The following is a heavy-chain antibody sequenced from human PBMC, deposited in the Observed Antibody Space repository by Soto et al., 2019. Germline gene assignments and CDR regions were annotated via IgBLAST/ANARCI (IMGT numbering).Heavy chain of an antibody. CDR3: AKADIVVVPAAIQDY. D-gene: IGHD2-2*02. Sequence: GGSLRLSCAASGFTFSSFAMHWVRQAPGRGLEWVSCITGRDTFYADSVKGRFTISRDNSKNTLYLQMNSLRAEDTAVYYCAKADIVVVPAAIQDYWGQGTLVTVSS. V-gene: IGHV3-23*01. J-gene: IGHJ4*02. CDR1: GFTFSSFA. CDR2: ITGRDT.